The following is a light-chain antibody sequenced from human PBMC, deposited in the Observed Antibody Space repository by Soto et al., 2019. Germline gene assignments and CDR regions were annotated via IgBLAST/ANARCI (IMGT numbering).Light chain of an antibody. CDR3: ISYTRSSTGV. V-gene: IGLV2-14*01. CDR2: DVS. CDR1: SSDVGAYNF. Sequence: QSALTQPASVSESPGQSITISCTGTSSDVGAYNFVSWYQQHPGKAPKLMIYDVSTRPSGVSNRFSGSKSANTASLTISGLQAEDEADYYCISYTRSSTGVFGGGTKLTVL. J-gene: IGLJ2*01.